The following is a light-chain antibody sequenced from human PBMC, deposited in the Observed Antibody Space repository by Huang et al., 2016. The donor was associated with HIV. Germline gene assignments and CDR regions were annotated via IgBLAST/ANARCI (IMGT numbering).Light chain of an antibody. J-gene: IGKJ2*01. CDR3: QQYNNWPGYT. CDR2: GSS. V-gene: IGKV3-15*01. CDR1: QNINTN. Sequence: EIVMTQSPATLSVSPGERATLSCRARQNINTNLAWYHQKPGQAPRLLIYGSSTRATGTPARFSVSGSGTEFTLTVTSLQSEDFAVYYCQQYNNWPGYTFGQGTKLEIK.